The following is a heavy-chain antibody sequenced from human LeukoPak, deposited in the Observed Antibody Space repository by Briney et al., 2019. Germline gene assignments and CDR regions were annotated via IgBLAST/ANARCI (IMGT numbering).Heavy chain of an antibody. CDR2: INPNSGGT. CDR3: ARHLETYYDFWSGYYYYGMDV. V-gene: IGHV1-2*02. CDR1: GYTFTGYY. J-gene: IGHJ6*02. D-gene: IGHD3-3*01. Sequence: ASVKVSCKASGYTFTGYYMHWVRQAPGQGLEWMGWINPNSGGTNYAQKFQGRVTMTRDTSISTAYMELSRLRSDDTAVYYCARHLETYYDFWSGYYYYGMDVWGQGTTVTVSS.